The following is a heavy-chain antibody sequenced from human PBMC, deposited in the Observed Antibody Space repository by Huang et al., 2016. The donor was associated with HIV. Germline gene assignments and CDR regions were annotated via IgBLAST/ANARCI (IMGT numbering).Heavy chain of an antibody. V-gene: IGHV3-30-3*01. J-gene: IGHJ3*02. Sequence: QVQLVESGGGVVKPGRSLRLSCAASGFPFNNHAMHWVRQAPGKGLEWVEVISNDGSKNDYADSVKGRFTISRDSSKSTLFLHMTSLRTEDTAVYYCARAKDTWDAYDIWGQGTMVIVSS. D-gene: IGHD5-18*01. CDR3: ARAKDTWDAYDI. CDR2: ISNDGSKN. CDR1: GFPFNNHA.